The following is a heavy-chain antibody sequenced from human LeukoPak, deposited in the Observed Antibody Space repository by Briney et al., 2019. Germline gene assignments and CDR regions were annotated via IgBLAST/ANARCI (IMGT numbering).Heavy chain of an antibody. CDR3: AKEEGYIYGLLDY. V-gene: IGHV3-23*01. CDR2: ISGSGSTT. J-gene: IGHJ4*02. CDR1: GFTFSNFG. D-gene: IGHD5-18*01. Sequence: GGSLRLSCAASGFTFSNFGMSWVRQAPGKGLEWVSSISGSGSTTNYADSVKGRFTISRDNSKNMLYLQMNSLRAEDAAVYYCAKEEGYIYGLLDYWGQGILVTVSS.